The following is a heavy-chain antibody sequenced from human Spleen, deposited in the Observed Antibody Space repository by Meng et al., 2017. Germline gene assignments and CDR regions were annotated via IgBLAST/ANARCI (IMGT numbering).Heavy chain of an antibody. CDR3: AAYDILTGYSLLNDY. CDR1: GYTFTGYY. J-gene: IGHJ4*02. CDR2: INPNSGGT. V-gene: IGHV1-2*06. Sequence: QVRFVQSGADVKKPRSSVKVSGKASGYTFTGYYMHWVRQAPGQGLECRGRINPNSGGTNYAQKFQGRVTMTRDTSISTAYMELSRLRSDDTAVYYCAAYDILTGYSLLNDYWGQGTLVTVSS. D-gene: IGHD3-9*01.